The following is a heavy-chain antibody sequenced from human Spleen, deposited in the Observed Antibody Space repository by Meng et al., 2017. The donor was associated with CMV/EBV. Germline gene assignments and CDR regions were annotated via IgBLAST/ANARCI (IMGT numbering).Heavy chain of an antibody. CDR1: GCAIRRYG. CDR2: IRGSGGST. CDR3: AKDRDSSSWFSWYFDL. Sequence: SGCAIRRYGVGWVREAAGKGVEWGSGIRGSGGSTYYADSVKGRFTISRDNSKNKLYLQMNSLRAEDTAVYYCAKDRDSSSWFSWYFDLWGRGTLVTVSS. V-gene: IGHV3-23*01. J-gene: IGHJ2*01. D-gene: IGHD6-13*01.